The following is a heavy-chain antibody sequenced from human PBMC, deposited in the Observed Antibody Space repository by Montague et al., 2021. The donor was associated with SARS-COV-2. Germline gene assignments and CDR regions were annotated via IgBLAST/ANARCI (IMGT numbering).Heavy chain of an antibody. V-gene: IGHV4-38-2*02. CDR2: IYHSGTT. Sequence: SETLSLTCTVSGFSIGSGDYWGWIRQPPGKGLEWIGSIYHSGTTXXNPSLQSRLTMSIDTSTNQFSLRLTSVTAADTAVFFCVREKAGGLRNVCDIWGQGTTVTVSS. CDR3: VREKAGGLRNVCDI. CDR1: GFSIGSGDY. J-gene: IGHJ3*02.